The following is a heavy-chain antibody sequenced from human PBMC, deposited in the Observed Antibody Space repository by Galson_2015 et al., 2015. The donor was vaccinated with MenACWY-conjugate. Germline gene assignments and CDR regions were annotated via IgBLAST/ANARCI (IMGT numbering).Heavy chain of an antibody. CDR3: AREANYDSSGYPWYFDY. CDR2: IYSGGST. V-gene: IGHV3-53*01. CDR1: GFTVSSNY. D-gene: IGHD3-22*01. J-gene: IGHJ4*02. Sequence: SLRLSCAASGFTVSSNYMSWVRQAPGKGLEWVSVIYSGGSTYYADSVKGRFTISRDNSKNTLYLQMNSLRAEDTAVYYCAREANYDSSGYPWYFDYWGQGTLVTVSS.